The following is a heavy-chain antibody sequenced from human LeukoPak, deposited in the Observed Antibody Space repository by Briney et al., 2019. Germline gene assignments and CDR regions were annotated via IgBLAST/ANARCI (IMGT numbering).Heavy chain of an antibody. V-gene: IGHV1-2*04. CDR1: GYTFTGYY. CDR3: TRETSSRYFDY. J-gene: IGHJ4*02. Sequence: ASVKVSCKASGYTFTGYYMHWVRQAPGQGLEWMGWINPNSGGTNYAQKFQGWVTMTRDTSISTAYMELSRLRSDDTAVYYCTRETSSRYFDYWGQGTLVTVSS. CDR2: INPNSGGT.